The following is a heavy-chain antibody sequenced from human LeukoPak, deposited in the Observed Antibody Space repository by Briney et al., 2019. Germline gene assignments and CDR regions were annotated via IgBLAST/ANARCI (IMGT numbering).Heavy chain of an antibody. Sequence: GGSLRLSCAASGFTFSSYEMNWVRQAPGKGLEWVSYISSSGSTIYYADSVKGRFTISRDNANNSLYLQMTSLIAEDTAFYYCARGDSGIYYFDYWGQGTLVTVSS. D-gene: IGHD1-26*01. CDR2: ISSSGSTI. V-gene: IGHV3-48*03. CDR1: GFTFSSYE. CDR3: ARGDSGIYYFDY. J-gene: IGHJ4*02.